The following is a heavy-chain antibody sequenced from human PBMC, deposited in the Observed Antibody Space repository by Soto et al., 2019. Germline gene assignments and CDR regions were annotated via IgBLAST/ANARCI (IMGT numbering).Heavy chain of an antibody. D-gene: IGHD2-8*01. CDR1: GDSVSTNSAT. J-gene: IGHJ5*02. CDR2: TDYRSTWSY. CDR3: ARLIGNSWLDA. V-gene: IGHV6-1*01. Sequence: QVQLQQSGPGLVKPSQTLSLTCAIAGDSVSTNSATWDGTRQSPSRGLVWLGRTDYRSTWSYDYALSGQSRITINPDTSNNQLSLHLNSVTPDDTAVYYCARLIGNSWLDAWGQGTLVTVSS.